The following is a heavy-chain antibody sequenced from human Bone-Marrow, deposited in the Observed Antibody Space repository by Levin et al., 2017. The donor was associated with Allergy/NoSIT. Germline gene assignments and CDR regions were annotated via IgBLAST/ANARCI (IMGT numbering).Heavy chain of an antibody. CDR3: VRDFGGY. J-gene: IGHJ4*02. CDR2: ITWSGGIT. V-gene: IGHV3-20*04. CDR1: GFTFDDYG. Sequence: GESLKISCAASGFTFDDYGMSWVRQAPGKGLEWVSDITWSGGITYYADAVKGRFTISRDNAKNSLYLQMNSLRAEDTAMYYCVRDFGGYWGQGTLVTVSS. D-gene: IGHD4-23*01.